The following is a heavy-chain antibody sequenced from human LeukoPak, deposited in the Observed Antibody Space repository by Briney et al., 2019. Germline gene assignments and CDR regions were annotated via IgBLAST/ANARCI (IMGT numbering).Heavy chain of an antibody. J-gene: IGHJ4*02. D-gene: IGHD1-26*01. V-gene: IGHV1-69*13. CDR3: TRESGTYHGNDY. CDR1: GGTYSSYA. Sequence: SVKVSCKASGGTYSSYAISWVRQAPGQGLEWMGGIIPIFGTANYAQKFQGRVTITADESTSTAYMELSSLRSDDTAVYYCTRESGTYHGNDYWGQGTLVTVSS. CDR2: IIPIFGTA.